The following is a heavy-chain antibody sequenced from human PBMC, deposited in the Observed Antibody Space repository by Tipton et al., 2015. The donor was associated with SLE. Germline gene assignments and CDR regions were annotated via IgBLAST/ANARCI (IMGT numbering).Heavy chain of an antibody. CDR3: ARRRYSSSSRSYWYFDL. V-gene: IGHV4-34*01. J-gene: IGHJ2*01. CDR1: GGSFSGYY. D-gene: IGHD6-6*01. Sequence: TLSLTCAVYGGSFSGYYWSWIRQPPGKGLEWIGEINHSGSTNYNPSLKSRVTISVDTSKNQFSLKLSSVTAADTAVYYCARRRYSSSSRSYWYFDLWGRGTLVTVSS. CDR2: INHSGST.